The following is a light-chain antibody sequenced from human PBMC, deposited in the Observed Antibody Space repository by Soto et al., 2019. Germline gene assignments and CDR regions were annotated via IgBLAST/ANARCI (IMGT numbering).Light chain of an antibody. CDR1: QSIRSY. J-gene: IGKJ3*01. CDR2: TAS. CDR3: QQSYTTPHT. V-gene: IGKV1-39*01. Sequence: MTQSPSSLSASVGDRVTITCRASQSIRSYLNWYQQKPGKAPHLLIYTASSLQSGVPSRFSGSGSGTDFTLTISSLQPEDFATYYCQQSYTTPHTFGPGTKVDIK.